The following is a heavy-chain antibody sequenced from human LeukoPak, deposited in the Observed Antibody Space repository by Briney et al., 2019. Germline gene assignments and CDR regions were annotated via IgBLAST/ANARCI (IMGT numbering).Heavy chain of an antibody. Sequence: GGSLRLSCAASGFTFSSYWMSWVRQAPGKGLEWVANIKQDGSEKYYVDSVEGRFTISRDNAKNSLYLQMNSLRAEDTAVYYCAREEGLLLWFGELLSNWFDPWGQGTLVTVSS. D-gene: IGHD3-10*01. CDR2: IKQDGSEK. CDR3: AREEGLLLWFGELLSNWFDP. J-gene: IGHJ5*02. V-gene: IGHV3-7*01. CDR1: GFTFSSYW.